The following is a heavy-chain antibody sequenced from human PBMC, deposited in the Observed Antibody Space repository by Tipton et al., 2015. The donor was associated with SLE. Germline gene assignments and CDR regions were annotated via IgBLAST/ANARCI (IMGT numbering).Heavy chain of an antibody. CDR2: ISGSAGST. CDR1: GFTFSSYA. V-gene: IGHV3-23*01. CDR3: AKGGYSIVGGSGY. Sequence: SLRLSCAASGFTFSSYAMSWVRQAPGKGLEWVSGISGSAGSTYYADSVKGRFTISRDISKNTLYLQMNRLRAEDTALFYWAKGGYSIVGGSGYWGQGTLVTVPS. D-gene: IGHD2-15*01. J-gene: IGHJ4*02.